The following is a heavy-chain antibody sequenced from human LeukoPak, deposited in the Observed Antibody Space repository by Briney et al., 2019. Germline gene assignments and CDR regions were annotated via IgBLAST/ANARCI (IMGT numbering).Heavy chain of an antibody. J-gene: IGHJ4*02. CDR3: ARGGVRYFDWLLPLRPLDY. CDR1: GFTFSSYG. Sequence: GGSLRLSCAASGFTFSSYGMHWVRQAPGKGLEWVAVISYDGSNKYYADSVKGRFTISRDNSKNTLYLQMNSLRAEDTAVYYCARGGVRYFDWLLPLRPLDYWGQGTLVTVSP. CDR2: ISYDGSNK. D-gene: IGHD3-9*01. V-gene: IGHV3-30*03.